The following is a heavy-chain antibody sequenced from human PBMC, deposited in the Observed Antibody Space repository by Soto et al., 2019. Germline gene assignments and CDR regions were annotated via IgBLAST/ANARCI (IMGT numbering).Heavy chain of an antibody. D-gene: IGHD3-3*01. CDR2: INHSGST. CDR3: ARGPVTIFGVVIIRGWFDP. Sequence: NPSETLSLICAVYGGSFSGYYWSWIRQPPGKGLEWIGEINHSGSTNYNPSLKSRVTISVDTSKNQFSLKLSSVTAADTAVYYCARGPVTIFGVVIIRGWFDPWGQGTLVTVSS. V-gene: IGHV4-34*01. CDR1: GGSFSGYY. J-gene: IGHJ5*02.